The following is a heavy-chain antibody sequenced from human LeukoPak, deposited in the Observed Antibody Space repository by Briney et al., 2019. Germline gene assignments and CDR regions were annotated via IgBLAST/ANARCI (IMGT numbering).Heavy chain of an antibody. D-gene: IGHD2-15*01. CDR1: GFTFSSYA. J-gene: IGHJ4*02. CDR3: APGGRYCSGGSCYSGSDY. CDR2: ISGSGGST. Sequence: PGGSLRLSCAASGFTFSSYAMSWVRQAPGKGLEWVSAISGSGGSTYYADSVKGRFTISRDNSKNTLYLQMNSLRAEDTAVYYCAPGGRYCSGGSCYSGSDYWGQGTLVTVSS. V-gene: IGHV3-23*01.